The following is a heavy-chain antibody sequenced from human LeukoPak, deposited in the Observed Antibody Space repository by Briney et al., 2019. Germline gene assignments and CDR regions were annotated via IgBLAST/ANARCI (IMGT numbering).Heavy chain of an antibody. CDR2: IKQDGSEK. CDR3: TTVRSGWSRRNDY. J-gene: IGHJ4*02. V-gene: IGHV3-7*01. CDR1: GFTFSSYW. Sequence: QSGGSLRLSCAASGFTFSSYWMSWVRQAPGKGLEWVANIKQDGSEKYYVDSVKGRFTISRDNAKNSLYLQMNSLRAEDTAVYYCTTVRSGWSRRNDYWGQGTLVTVSS. D-gene: IGHD6-19*01.